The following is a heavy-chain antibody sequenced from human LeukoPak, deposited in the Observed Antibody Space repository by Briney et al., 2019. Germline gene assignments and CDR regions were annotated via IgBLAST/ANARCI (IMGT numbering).Heavy chain of an antibody. Sequence: SETLSLTCAVYGGSFSGYYWSWIRQPPGKGLEWIGYTYYSGSTNYNPSLKSRVTISVDTSKNQFSLKLSSVTAADTAVYYCAAIIAAAGTGWFDPWGQGTLVTVSS. D-gene: IGHD6-13*01. CDR3: AAIIAAAGTGWFDP. J-gene: IGHJ5*02. V-gene: IGHV4-59*01. CDR2: TYYSGST. CDR1: GGSFSGYY.